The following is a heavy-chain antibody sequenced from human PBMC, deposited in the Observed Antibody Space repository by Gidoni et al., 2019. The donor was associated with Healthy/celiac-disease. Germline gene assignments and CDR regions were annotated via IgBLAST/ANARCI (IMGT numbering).Heavy chain of an antibody. CDR2: ST. Sequence: STYYNPSLKSRVTISVDTSKNQFSLKLNSVTAADTAVYYCASIGSGSYYNAAFGYWGQGTLVTVSS. CDR3: ASIGSGSYYNAAFGY. J-gene: IGHJ4*02. D-gene: IGHD3-10*01. V-gene: IGHV4-30-2*04.